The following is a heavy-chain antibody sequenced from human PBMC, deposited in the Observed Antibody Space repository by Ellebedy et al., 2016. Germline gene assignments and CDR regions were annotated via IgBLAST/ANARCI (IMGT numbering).Heavy chain of an antibody. Sequence: GESLKISXAASGFTFSNFFMSWVRQTPGKGLEWVSTVSGGGEGTYFADSVRGRFSISRDNSENTLYLQMNSLTAEDTAVYYCRPGHYSGTWGQGTLVTVSS. V-gene: IGHV3-23*01. CDR1: GFTFSNFF. J-gene: IGHJ4*02. CDR2: VSGGGEGT. CDR3: RPGHYSGT. D-gene: IGHD1-14*01.